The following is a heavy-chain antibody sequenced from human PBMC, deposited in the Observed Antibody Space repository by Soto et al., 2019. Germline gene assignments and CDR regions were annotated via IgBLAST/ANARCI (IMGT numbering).Heavy chain of an antibody. V-gene: IGHV3-23*01. Sequence: GGSLRLSCEASGFTFSNYGMAWVRQTPGKGLEWVSAISYSESRTYYADSVKGRFTISRDNSKNMPYLQMNNLRAEDTAVYYCARERITMITVVMTDWGQGTMVTVSS. CDR2: ISYSESRT. CDR1: GFTFSNYG. D-gene: IGHD3-22*01. J-gene: IGHJ3*01. CDR3: ARERITMITVVMTD.